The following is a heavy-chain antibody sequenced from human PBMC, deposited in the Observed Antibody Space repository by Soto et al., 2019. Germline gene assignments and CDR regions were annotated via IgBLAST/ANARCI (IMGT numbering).Heavy chain of an antibody. V-gene: IGHV1-3*01. CDR1: GYTFTSYA. CDR2: INAGNGNT. CDR3: AREGKGQVFDY. J-gene: IGHJ4*02. D-gene: IGHD3-10*01. Sequence: ASVKVSCKASGYTFTSYAMHWVRQAPGQRLEWMGWINAGNGNTKYSQKFQGRVTMTRDTSTSTVYMELSSLRSEDTAVYYCAREGKGQVFDYWGQGTLVTVSS.